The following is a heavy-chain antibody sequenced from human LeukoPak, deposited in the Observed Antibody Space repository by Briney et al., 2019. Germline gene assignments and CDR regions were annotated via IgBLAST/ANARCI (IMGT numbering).Heavy chain of an antibody. V-gene: IGHV4-59*01. Sequence: SETLSLTCAVYGGSFSGYYWSWIRQPPGKGLEWIGYIYYSGSTSYNPSLKSRVTISVDTSKNQCSLKLSSVTAADTAVYYCARGGGGDYGIYYYYYMDVWGKGTTVTVSS. J-gene: IGHJ6*03. CDR3: ARGGGGDYGIYYYYYMDV. CDR1: GGSFSGYY. D-gene: IGHD4-17*01. CDR2: IYYSGST.